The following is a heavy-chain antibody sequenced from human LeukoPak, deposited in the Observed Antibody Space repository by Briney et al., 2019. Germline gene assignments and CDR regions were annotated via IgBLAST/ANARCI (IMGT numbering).Heavy chain of an antibody. J-gene: IGHJ4*02. V-gene: IGHV3-48*03. D-gene: IGHD6-19*01. CDR1: GFTFSSYE. Sequence: GGSLRLSCAASGFTFSSYEMNWVRQAPGKGLEWVSYISSSGSTIYYADSVKGRFTISRDNAKNSLYLQMNSLRAEDTAVYYCARVAVNGVNWGQGNLVTVSS. CDR3: ARVAVNGVN. CDR2: ISSSGSTI.